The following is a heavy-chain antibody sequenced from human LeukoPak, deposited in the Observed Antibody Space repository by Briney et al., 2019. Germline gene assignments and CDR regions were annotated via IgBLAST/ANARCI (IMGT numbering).Heavy chain of an antibody. V-gene: IGHV2-5*02. CDR1: GFSLSTSGVG. CDR2: IYWDDDK. D-gene: IGHD3-16*02. Sequence: SGPTLVNPTQTLTLTCTFSGFSLSTSGVGVGWIRQPPGKALEWLALIYWDDDKRYSPSLKSRLTITKDTSKNQVVLTMTNMDPVDTATYYCAHTDYDYVWGSYHYPRSFDYWGQGTLVTVSS. CDR3: AHTDYDYVWGSYHYPRSFDY. J-gene: IGHJ4*02.